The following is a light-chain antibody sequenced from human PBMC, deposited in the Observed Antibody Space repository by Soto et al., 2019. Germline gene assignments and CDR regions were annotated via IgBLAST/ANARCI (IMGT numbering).Light chain of an antibody. CDR3: NSYTSSGTYV. V-gene: IGLV2-14*01. CDR1: SSDVGDYDY. CDR2: EVT. J-gene: IGLJ1*01. Sequence: QSVLTQPASVSGSPGQSITISCIGTSSDVGDYDYVSWYQHHPGKAPKLILYEVTNRPSGVSYRVSGSKSGKTAFMTISGLQAEDEADYYCNSYTSSGTYVFGTGTKVTVL.